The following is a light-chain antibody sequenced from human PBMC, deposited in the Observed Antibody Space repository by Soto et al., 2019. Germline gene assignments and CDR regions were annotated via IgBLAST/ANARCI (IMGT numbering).Light chain of an antibody. Sequence: DIEMTQSPASLSVSLGDRVTITCRASQSVSSYLAWYQQKPGKVPRLLLYAASTLHTGVPSRFSGSGSGTDFTLTISSLQPADVAAYYCQKHNSAPRTFGQGTKVQIK. V-gene: IGKV1-27*01. CDR2: AAS. CDR1: QSVSSY. J-gene: IGKJ1*01. CDR3: QKHNSAPRT.